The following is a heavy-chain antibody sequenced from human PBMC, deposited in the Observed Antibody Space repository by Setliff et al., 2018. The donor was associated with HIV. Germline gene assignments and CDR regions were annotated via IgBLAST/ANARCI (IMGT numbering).Heavy chain of an antibody. CDR1: GYTFTSYY. CDR2: INVGNGKT. Sequence: RASVKVSCKVSGYTFTSYYMHWVRQAPGQRLEWMGWINVGNGKTNYAQKYQDRVTMTTNISTSMAYMEVRGLTSDDTAVYYCARRVIAVPGTDDAFDIWGHGTMVTVSS. V-gene: IGHV1-18*04. CDR3: ARRVIAVPGTDDAFDI. J-gene: IGHJ3*02. D-gene: IGHD6-19*01.